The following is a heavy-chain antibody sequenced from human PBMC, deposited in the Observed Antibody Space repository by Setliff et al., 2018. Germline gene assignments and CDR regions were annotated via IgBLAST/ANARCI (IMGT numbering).Heavy chain of an antibody. CDR2: XXXXXXXX. V-gene: IGHV3-23*01. CDR3: AKDPNGDYVGAFDS. J-gene: IGHJ5*01. CDR1: GLTFSSYA. Sequence: GGSLRLSCVASGLTFSSYAMTWVRQAPGKGLEXLXAXXXXXXXXXXADSXXXRFTIXRDNSQNTLYLQMNSLRVEVTAVYYCAKDPNGDYVGAFDSWGHGTLVTVSS. D-gene: IGHD4-17*01.